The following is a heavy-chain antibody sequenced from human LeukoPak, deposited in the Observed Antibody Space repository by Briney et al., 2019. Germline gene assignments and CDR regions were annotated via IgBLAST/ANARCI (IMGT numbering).Heavy chain of an antibody. CDR2: IGSSGTTI. CDR1: GFTFSIYG. CDR3: ALLAVASDFDY. V-gene: IGHV3-48*03. J-gene: IGHJ4*02. D-gene: IGHD6-19*01. Sequence: PGGSLRLSCAVSGFTFSIYGMNWVRQAPGKGLEWVSNIGSSGTTIYYADSVKGRFTISRDNARNSLYLQMNSLRVEDTAVYYCALLAVASDFDYWGQGALVTVSS.